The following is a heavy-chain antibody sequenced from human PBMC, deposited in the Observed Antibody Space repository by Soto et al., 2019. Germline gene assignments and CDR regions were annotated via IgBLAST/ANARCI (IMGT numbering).Heavy chain of an antibody. J-gene: IGHJ4*02. D-gene: IGHD6-19*01. CDR1: GYTFTSYG. V-gene: IGHV1-18*01. Sequence: QVQLVQAGAEVKKPGASVKVSCKASGYTFTSYGISWVRQAPGQGLEWMGWISVYNGNTKYAQKIQGEVTMTTDTSASTASMELGSLTSDDTAVYYCARDRPAIAVAGLFDYWGQGTLVTVSS. CDR2: ISVYNGNT. CDR3: ARDRPAIAVAGLFDY.